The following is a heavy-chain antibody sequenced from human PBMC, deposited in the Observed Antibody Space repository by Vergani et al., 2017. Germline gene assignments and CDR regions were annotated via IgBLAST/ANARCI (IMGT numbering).Heavy chain of an antibody. CDR2: ISYDGSNK. Sequence: QVQLVESGGGVVQPGGSLRLSCAASGFTFSSYAMHWVRQAPGKGLEWVAVISYDGSNKYYADSVKGRFTISRDNSKNTLYLQMKSLRAEDTAVYYCASGEDYYYDSSGFDYWGQGTLVTVSS. V-gene: IGHV3-30*11. CDR3: ASGEDYYYDSSGFDY. D-gene: IGHD3-22*01. J-gene: IGHJ4*02. CDR1: GFTFSSYA.